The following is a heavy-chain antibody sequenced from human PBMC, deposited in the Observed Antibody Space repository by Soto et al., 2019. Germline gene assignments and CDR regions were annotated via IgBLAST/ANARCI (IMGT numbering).Heavy chain of an antibody. CDR3: TTDLLRFPTVWSGRDFDY. V-gene: IGHV3-15*07. J-gene: IGHJ4*02. CDR2: VKSKTDGGTT. CDR1: GFTFSNAW. Sequence: PGGSLRLSCAASGFTFSNAWINWVRQTPGKGLEWVGRVKSKTDGGTTDYVAPVKGRFTISRDDSKNTLYLQMNSLKTEDTAVYYFTTDLLRFPTVWSGRDFDYWGQGTLVTVSS. D-gene: IGHD3-3*01.